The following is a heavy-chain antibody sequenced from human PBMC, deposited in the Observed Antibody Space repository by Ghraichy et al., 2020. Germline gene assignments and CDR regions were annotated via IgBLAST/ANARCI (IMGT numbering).Heavy chain of an antibody. V-gene: IGHV5-51*01. CDR2: IYPDDSDT. CDR1: GYSFASQW. D-gene: IGHD6-6*01. CDR3: ARLKPDSSSSVDYYGMDV. Sequence: GESLNISCEGSGYSFASQWIGWVRQMPGKGLEWMGTIYPDDSDTRYNPSFQGHVTISADKSIRIAYLQWSSLEASDTAVYYCARLKPDSSSSVDYYGMDVWGQGTTVTVSS. J-gene: IGHJ6*02.